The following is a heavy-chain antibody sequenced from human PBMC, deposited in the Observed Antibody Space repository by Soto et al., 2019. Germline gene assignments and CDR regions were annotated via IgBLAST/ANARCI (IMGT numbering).Heavy chain of an antibody. Sequence: QVQLVQSGAEVKKPGASVKVSCKASGYTFTSYGISWVRQAPGQGLEWMGWISAYNGNTKYAQKLQGRVTMTTDTSTSTAFMELRSLRSDDTAVYYCARIAYDILTGYPNLFYSWGQGTLVTFAS. CDR2: ISAYNGNT. D-gene: IGHD3-9*01. CDR1: GYTFTSYG. CDR3: ARIAYDILTGYPNLFYS. V-gene: IGHV1-18*01. J-gene: IGHJ4*02.